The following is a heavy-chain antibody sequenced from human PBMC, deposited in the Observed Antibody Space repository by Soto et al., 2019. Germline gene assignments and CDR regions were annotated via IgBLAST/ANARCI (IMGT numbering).Heavy chain of an antibody. CDR2: IYYSGST. D-gene: IGHD4-4*01. Sequence: SETLSLTCTVSGGSISSYYWSWIRQPPGKGLEWIGDIYYSGSTNYNPYLKSRVTISVDTSKNQFSLKLSSVTAADTAVYYCARHQAHSNYVYYFDYWGQGTLVTVSS. CDR1: GGSISSYY. V-gene: IGHV4-59*08. CDR3: ARHQAHSNYVYYFDY. J-gene: IGHJ4*02.